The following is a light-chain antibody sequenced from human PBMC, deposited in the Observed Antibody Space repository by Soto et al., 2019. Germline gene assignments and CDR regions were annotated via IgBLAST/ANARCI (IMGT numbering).Light chain of an antibody. V-gene: IGKV3-15*01. Sequence: EIVMTQSPATLSVSPGERATLSCRASQSVSRNLAWYQQKPGQAPRLLIYGASTRATGIPARFSGSGSGTEFTLTISSLQSEDFAVYYCQQYNIWPPWTFGQVTQVEI. J-gene: IGKJ1*01. CDR2: GAS. CDR1: QSVSRN. CDR3: QQYNIWPPWT.